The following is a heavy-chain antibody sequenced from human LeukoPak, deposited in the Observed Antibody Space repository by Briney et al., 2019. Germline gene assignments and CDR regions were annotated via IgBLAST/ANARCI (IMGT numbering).Heavy chain of an antibody. J-gene: IGHJ4*02. CDR2: INPNSGGT. CDR3: ARGGVRSSSPPDY. D-gene: IGHD6-6*01. V-gene: IGHV1-2*02. CDR1: GYTFTGYY. Sequence: ASVKVSCKASGYTFTGYYMHWVRQAPGQGLEWMGWINPNSGGTKSALKFQGRVTMTRDTSISTAYMELSRLRSDDTAVYYCARGGVRSSSPPDYWGQGTLVTVSS.